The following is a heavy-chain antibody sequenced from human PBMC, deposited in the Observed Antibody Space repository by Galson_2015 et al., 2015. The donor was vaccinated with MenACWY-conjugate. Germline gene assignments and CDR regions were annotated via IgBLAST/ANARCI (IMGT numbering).Heavy chain of an antibody. V-gene: IGHV3-7*01. CDR3: ARGTLAVAGTDY. CDR1: GFTFNNYW. D-gene: IGHD6-19*01. CDR2: INYDGSEE. Sequence: SLILPCAASGFTFNNYWMTWVRRAPGKGLEWVANINYDGSEENYMDSVRGRFTISRYNAKNSLFLQVNTLRAEDTAVYYCARGTLAVAGTDYWGQGTLVTVSS. J-gene: IGHJ4*02.